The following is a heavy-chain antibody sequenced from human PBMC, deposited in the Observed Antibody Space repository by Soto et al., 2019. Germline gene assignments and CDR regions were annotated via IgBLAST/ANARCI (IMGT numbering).Heavy chain of an antibody. D-gene: IGHD6-13*01. CDR3: AKDRPYSSSWYLGPDAFDI. J-gene: IGHJ3*02. Sequence: GGSLRLSCAASGFTFSSYAMSWVRQAPGKGLEWVSAISGSGGSTYYADSVKGRFTISRDNSKNTLYLQMNSLRAEDTAVYYCAKDRPYSSSWYLGPDAFDIWGQGTMVTVSS. CDR1: GFTFSSYA. V-gene: IGHV3-23*01. CDR2: ISGSGGST.